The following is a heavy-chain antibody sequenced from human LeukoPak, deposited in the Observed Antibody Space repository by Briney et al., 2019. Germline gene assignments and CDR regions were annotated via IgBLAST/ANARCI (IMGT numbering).Heavy chain of an antibody. D-gene: IGHD4-17*01. J-gene: IGHJ4*02. V-gene: IGHV4-34*01. CDR2: INHSGST. Sequence: PSETLSLTCAVYGGSFSGYYWSWIRQPPGKGLEWIGEINHSGSTNYNPSLKSRVTISVDTSKNQFSLELSSVTAADTAVYYCASRTVTTYYWGQGTLVTVSS. CDR1: GGSFSGYY. CDR3: ASRTVTTYY.